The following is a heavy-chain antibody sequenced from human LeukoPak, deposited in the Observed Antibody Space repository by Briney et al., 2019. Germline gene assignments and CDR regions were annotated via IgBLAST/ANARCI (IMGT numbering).Heavy chain of an antibody. V-gene: IGHV4-38-2*01. Sequence: KPSETLSLTCAVSGYSISSGYYWGWIRQPPGKGLEWIGSIYHSGSTYYNPSLKSRVTISVDTSKNQFSLKLSPVTAADTAVYYCARRLHGIVVVPADPWGQGTLVTVSS. J-gene: IGHJ5*02. D-gene: IGHD2-2*01. CDR1: GYSISSGYY. CDR2: IYHSGST. CDR3: ARRLHGIVVVPADP.